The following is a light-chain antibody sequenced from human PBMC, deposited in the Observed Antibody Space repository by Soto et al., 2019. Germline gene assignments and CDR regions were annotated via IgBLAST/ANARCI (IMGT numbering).Light chain of an antibody. V-gene: IGKV3-11*01. CDR2: GAS. J-gene: IGKJ5*01. CDR3: QQRSNWPPEIT. CDR1: QSVTNY. Sequence: EVVLTQSPATLSLSAWERATLSCRASQSVTNYLAWYQQKPGQAPRLLIYGASKRATGIAARFRGSGSGTDLTLTISSLEPEDFAVYYCQQRSNWPPEITFGQGTRLEIK.